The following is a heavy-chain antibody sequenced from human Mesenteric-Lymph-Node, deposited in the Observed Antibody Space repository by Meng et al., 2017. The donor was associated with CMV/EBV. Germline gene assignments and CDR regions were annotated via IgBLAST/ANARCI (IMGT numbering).Heavy chain of an antibody. J-gene: IGHJ4*02. CDR1: GYSFSSTTYT. V-gene: IGHV4-39*07. CDR3: AGGRGSTWYEVDYFDS. D-gene: IGHD6-13*01. Sequence: SETLSLTCAVSGYSFSSTTYTWGWIRQPPGKGLEWIGTTYSSGNTYYNPSLKSRLTISVDTSRNQFSLKLSSVTAADTAVYYCAGGRGSTWYEVDYFDSWGQGTLVTVSS. CDR2: TYSSGNT.